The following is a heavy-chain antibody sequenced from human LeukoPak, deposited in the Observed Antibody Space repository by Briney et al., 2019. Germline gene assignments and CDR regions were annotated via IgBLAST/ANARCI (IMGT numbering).Heavy chain of an antibody. J-gene: IGHJ6*02. CDR2: ISSSSSTI. Sequence: PGGSLRLSCAASGFTFSTYSMNWVRQAPGKGLDWVSYISSSSSTISYADSVKGRFTISRDNAKSSLYLQMNSLRAEDTAVYYCARDQGRYYGMDVWGQGTTVTVSS. CDR3: ARDQGRYYGMDV. V-gene: IGHV3-48*04. CDR1: GFTFSTYS.